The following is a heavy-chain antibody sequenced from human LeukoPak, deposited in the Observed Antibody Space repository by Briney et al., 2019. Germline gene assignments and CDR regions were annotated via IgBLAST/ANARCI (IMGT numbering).Heavy chain of an antibody. V-gene: IGHV3-7*01. D-gene: IGHD3-9*01. CDR2: IKQDGSKK. CDR1: EFTFSNYW. CDR3: VREWVDWAQRYNWLDR. Sequence: GGSLRLFCAASEFTFSNYWMRGVRQARGKGVERVANIKQDGSKKYYVDSVKGRFAISRDNTKNSLHLKMSSLRAEDTAVYYCVREWVDWAQRYNWLDRWGQGTLATVSS. J-gene: IGHJ5*02.